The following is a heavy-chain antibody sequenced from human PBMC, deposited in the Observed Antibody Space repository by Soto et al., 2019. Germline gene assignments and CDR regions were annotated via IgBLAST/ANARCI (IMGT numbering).Heavy chain of an antibody. CDR2: IVPTVDTS. D-gene: IGHD5-12*01. Sequence: QVQLVQSGAEVRQPASSVKVSCKTSGATFSSYAITWVRQAPGQGLEWMGGIVPTVDTSTYAQKFQGRVTMTADKFTNTVYMELSSLRSDDTAVYYCVRVVAIPGYPDNWGQGTLVTVSS. CDR3: VRVVAIPGYPDN. V-gene: IGHV1-69*14. J-gene: IGHJ4*02. CDR1: GATFSSYA.